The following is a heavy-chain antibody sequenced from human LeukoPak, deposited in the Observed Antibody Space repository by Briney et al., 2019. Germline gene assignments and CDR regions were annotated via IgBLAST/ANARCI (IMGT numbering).Heavy chain of an antibody. CDR3: ARDQAGGDYFDY. J-gene: IGHJ4*02. V-gene: IGHV1-58*02. Sequence: ASVKVSCKASGFTFTSSAMQWVRQARGQRLEWIGWIVVGSGNTNYAQKFQERVTITRDMSTSTAYMELSSLRSEDTAVYYCARDQAGGDYFDYWGQGTLVTVSS. D-gene: IGHD3-10*01. CDR1: GFTFTSSA. CDR2: IVVGSGNT.